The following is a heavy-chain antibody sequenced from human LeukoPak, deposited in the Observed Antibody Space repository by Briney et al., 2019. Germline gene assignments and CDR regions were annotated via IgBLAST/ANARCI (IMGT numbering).Heavy chain of an antibody. Sequence: GGSLRLSCAASGFTFSSYSMNWVRQAPGKGLEWVSSISSSSSYIYYADSVKGRFTISRDNAKNSLYLQMNSLRAEDTAVYYCARGRGIAVAGTSVIDYWGQGTLVTVSS. CDR1: GFTFSSYS. CDR3: ARGRGIAVAGTSVIDY. CDR2: ISSSSSYI. V-gene: IGHV3-21*01. D-gene: IGHD6-19*01. J-gene: IGHJ4*02.